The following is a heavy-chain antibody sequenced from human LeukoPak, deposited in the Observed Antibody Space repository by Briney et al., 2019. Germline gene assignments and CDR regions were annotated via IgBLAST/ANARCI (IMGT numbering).Heavy chain of an antibody. V-gene: IGHV3-74*01. CDR3: VRGGTFTMVSVD. Sequence: YPGGSLRLSCAPSGFIFSSYWMHWVRQAPGKGLEWVSRIKSDMSIINYADSVKGRFTISRDNAKNTLYLQMNSLRAEDTGVYYCVRGGTFTMVSVDWGQGTLVSVSS. D-gene: IGHD3-10*01. CDR2: IKSDMSII. J-gene: IGHJ4*02. CDR1: GFIFSSYW.